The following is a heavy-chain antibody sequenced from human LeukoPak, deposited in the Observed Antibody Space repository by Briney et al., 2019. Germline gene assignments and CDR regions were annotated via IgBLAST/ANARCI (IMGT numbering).Heavy chain of an antibody. V-gene: IGHV3-23*01. D-gene: IGHD1-20*01. J-gene: IGHJ4*02. Sequence: GGSLRLSCAASGFTFSSYGISWVRQAPGKGLEWVSAISGSGGSTYYADSVKGRFTISRDPSKNMLYLQMNSLRPEDTAIYYCAKIIGGITGTAALDSWGQGTLVTVSS. CDR2: ISGSGGST. CDR1: GFTFSSYG. CDR3: AKIIGGITGTAALDS.